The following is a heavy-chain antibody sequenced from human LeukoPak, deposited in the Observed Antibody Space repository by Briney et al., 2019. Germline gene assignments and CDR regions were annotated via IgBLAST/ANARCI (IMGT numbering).Heavy chain of an antibody. V-gene: IGHV3-30-3*01. CDR1: GFTFSSYA. Sequence: GGSLRLSCAASGFTFSSYAMHWVRQAPGKGLEWVAVISYDGSNKYYADSVKGRFTISRDNSKNTLYLQMNSLRAEDTAVYYCARDFKITMVRGVMALGDYWGQGTLVTVSS. J-gene: IGHJ4*02. D-gene: IGHD3-10*01. CDR3: ARDFKITMVRGVMALGDY. CDR2: ISYDGSNK.